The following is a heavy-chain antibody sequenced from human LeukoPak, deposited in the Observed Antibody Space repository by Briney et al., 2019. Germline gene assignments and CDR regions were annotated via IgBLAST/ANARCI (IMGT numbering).Heavy chain of an antibody. D-gene: IGHD2-21*01. CDR2: INPRGGST. CDR3: ARVGGTGVSADN. Sequence: ASVKVSFKASGYTFTNYYMHWLRQAPGQGPEWMGIINPRGGSTDYPQKFQGRVTMTSDTSTRTVYMEVKRLTSEYTAVYFCARVGGTGVSADNWGQGTVVSVSS. J-gene: IGHJ4*02. V-gene: IGHV1-46*01. CDR1: GYTFTNYY.